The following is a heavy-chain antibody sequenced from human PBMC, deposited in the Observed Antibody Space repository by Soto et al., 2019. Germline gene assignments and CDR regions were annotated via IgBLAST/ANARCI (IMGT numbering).Heavy chain of an antibody. CDR3: ARAFKGPQQPYNWFDP. J-gene: IGHJ5*02. Sequence: QVQLQESGPGLVKPSQTLSLTCTVSGGSISSGGYYWSWIRQHPGKGLEWIGYIYYSGSTYYNPSLKSRVTISVDTSKNQFSLKLSSVTAADTAVYYCARAFKGPQQPYNWFDPWGQGTLVTVSS. D-gene: IGHD6-13*01. CDR2: IYYSGST. CDR1: GGSISSGGYY. V-gene: IGHV4-31*03.